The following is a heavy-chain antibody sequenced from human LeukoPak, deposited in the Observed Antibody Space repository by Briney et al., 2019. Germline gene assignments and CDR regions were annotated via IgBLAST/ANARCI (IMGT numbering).Heavy chain of an antibody. D-gene: IGHD3-10*01. J-gene: IGHJ4*02. CDR1: GFSFSSYA. Sequence: GSLRLSCAASGFSFSSYAMSWVRQAPGKGLEWVSAISGSGGSTYYADSVKGRFTISRDNSKNTLYLQMNSLRAEDTAVYYCAKAGGLLWFGELDYWGQGTLVTVSS. CDR3: AKAGGLLWFGELDY. CDR2: ISGSGGST. V-gene: IGHV3-23*01.